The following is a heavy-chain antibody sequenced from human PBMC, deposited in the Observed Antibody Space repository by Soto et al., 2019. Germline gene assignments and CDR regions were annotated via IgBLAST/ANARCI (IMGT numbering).Heavy chain of an antibody. V-gene: IGHV1-69*13. J-gene: IGHJ6*04. D-gene: IGHD3-10*01. CDR3: AREVKSITIVRAHGQDV. CDR1: GCTFSSYA. CDR2: IIPIFGTA. Sequence: YSLKVSCKASGCTFSSYAISWVRQAPGQGLEWMGGIIPIFGTANYAQKFQGRVTITADESTSTAYMELSSLRSEDTAVYYCAREVKSITIVRAHGQDVWG.